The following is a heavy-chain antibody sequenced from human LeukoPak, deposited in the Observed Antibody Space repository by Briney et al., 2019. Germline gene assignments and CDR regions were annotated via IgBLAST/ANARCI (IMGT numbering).Heavy chain of an antibody. J-gene: IGHJ6*02. CDR1: GFSFSNYA. V-gene: IGHV3-23*01. D-gene: IGHD3-10*01. CDR2: ISGGGGST. CDR3: ARRPPLPFPAHDYHYASGSHCLVCGMDV. Sequence: GGSLRLSCAASGFSFSNYAMSWVRQAPGKGLEWVSAISGGGGSTYYADSVKGRFTISRDNAKNSLFLQMSSLRAEDTAVYYCARRPPLPFPAHDYHYASGSHCLVCGMDVWGQGTTVTVSS.